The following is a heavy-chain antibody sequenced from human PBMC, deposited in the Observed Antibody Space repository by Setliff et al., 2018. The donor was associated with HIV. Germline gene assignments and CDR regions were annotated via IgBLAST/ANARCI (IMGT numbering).Heavy chain of an antibody. D-gene: IGHD2-8*02. CDR2: IFTSAPT. V-gene: IGHV4-4*08. J-gene: IGHJ1*01. CDR3: AIARVYCPGDDCQAGNFDH. CDR1: GDSISHYY. Sequence: AETLSLTCSVSGDSISHYYWSWIRQPPGEGLEWIGDIFTSAPTNFNYNPSLKSRVTMSIDTSKTQFSLKLRSVTAADTAFYYCAIARVYCPGDDCQAGNFDHLGQGTLVTVSS.